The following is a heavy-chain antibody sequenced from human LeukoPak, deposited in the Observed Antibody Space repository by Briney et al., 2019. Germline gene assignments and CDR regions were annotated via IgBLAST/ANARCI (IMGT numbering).Heavy chain of an antibody. Sequence: GGSLRLSCAASGFTFSTYGMHWVRQAPGKGLEWVAVISHDGGNKYYADSVKGRFTISRDNSKNTLYLQMNSLRAEDTAVYYCSGYNWFDPWGQGTLVTVFS. V-gene: IGHV3-30*03. CDR1: GFTFSTYG. J-gene: IGHJ5*02. CDR2: ISHDGGNK. CDR3: SGYNWFDP. D-gene: IGHD3-22*01.